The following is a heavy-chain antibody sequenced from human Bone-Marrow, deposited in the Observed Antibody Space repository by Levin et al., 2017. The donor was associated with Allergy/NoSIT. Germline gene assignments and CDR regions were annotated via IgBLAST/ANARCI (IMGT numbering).Heavy chain of an antibody. V-gene: IGHV3-9*01. CDR2: ISWNSGSI. Sequence: PGGSLRLSCAASGFTFDDYAMHWVRQAPGKGLEWVSGISWNSGSIGYADSVKGRFTISRDNAKNSLYLQMNSLRAEDTALYYCAKEIEKVGFTIFGVVIRNHYYGMDVWGQGTTVTVSS. CDR1: GFTFDDYA. CDR3: AKEIEKVGFTIFGVVIRNHYYGMDV. D-gene: IGHD3-3*01. J-gene: IGHJ6*02.